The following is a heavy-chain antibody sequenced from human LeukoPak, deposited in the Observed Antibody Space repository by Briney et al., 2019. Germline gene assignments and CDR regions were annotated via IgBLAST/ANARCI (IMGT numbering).Heavy chain of an antibody. CDR3: ARPPITMIVAPFDI. CDR2: IYYSGST. V-gene: IGHV4-39*01. CDR1: GGSISSSSYY. D-gene: IGHD3-22*01. Sequence: SETLSLTCTVSGGSISSSSYYWGWIRQPPGKGLEWIGSIYYSGSTYYNPSLKSRVTISVDTSKNQFSLKLSSVTAADTAVYYCARPPITMIVAPFDIWGQGTMVTVSS. J-gene: IGHJ3*02.